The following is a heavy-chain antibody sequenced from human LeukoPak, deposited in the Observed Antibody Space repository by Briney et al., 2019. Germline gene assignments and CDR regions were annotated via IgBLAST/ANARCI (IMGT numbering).Heavy chain of an antibody. J-gene: IGHJ4*02. V-gene: IGHV3-21*01. D-gene: IGHD1-26*01. CDR1: GFTFNTYN. Sequence: PGGSLRLSCAGSGFTFNTYNMNWVRQAPGKGLEWVSSISSSSSYIYYADSVKGRFTISRDNAKNSLYLQMNSLRAEDMAIYYCVRGGFFRYSGTSGDYWGQGSQVTVSS. CDR3: VRGGFFRYSGTSGDY. CDR2: ISSSSSYI.